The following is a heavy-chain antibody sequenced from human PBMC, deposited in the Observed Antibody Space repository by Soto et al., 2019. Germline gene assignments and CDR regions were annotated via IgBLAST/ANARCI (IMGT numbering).Heavy chain of an antibody. J-gene: IGHJ4*02. CDR1: GYTFDSNW. V-gene: IGHV5-51*01. D-gene: IGHD3-16*01. CDR2: IDPGDSET. Sequence: PGESLNISCQTAGYTFDSNWIGWGRQMPGKGLGWVGIIDPGDSETRCSPSFQGQVTISVARSFKTAYLQWRSLQASDTAMYYCARLLASWGAPHYFDSWGQGTAVTVSS. CDR3: ARLLASWGAPHYFDS.